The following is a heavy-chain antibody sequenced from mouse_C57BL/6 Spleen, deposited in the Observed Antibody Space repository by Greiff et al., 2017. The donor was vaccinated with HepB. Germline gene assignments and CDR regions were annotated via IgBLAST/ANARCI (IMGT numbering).Heavy chain of an antibody. V-gene: IGHV1-15*01. J-gene: IGHJ4*01. D-gene: IGHD1-1*01. CDR1: GYTFTDYE. CDR3: TREDYYGSSYAMDY. CDR2: IDPETGGT. Sequence: QVQLQQSGAELVRPGASVTLSCKASGYTFTDYEMHWVKQTPVHGLEWIGAIDPETGGTAYNQKFKGKAILTADKSSSTAYMELRSLTSEDSAVYYCTREDYYGSSYAMDYWGQGTSVTVSS.